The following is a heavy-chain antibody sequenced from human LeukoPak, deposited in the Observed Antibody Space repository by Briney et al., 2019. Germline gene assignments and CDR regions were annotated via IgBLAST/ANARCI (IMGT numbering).Heavy chain of an antibody. CDR1: GFTFSGYA. V-gene: IGHV3-23*01. J-gene: IGHJ4*02. D-gene: IGHD3-22*01. CDR2: ISGSGGST. Sequence: GGSLRLSCAASGFTFSGYAMSWVRQAPGKGLEWVSAISGSGGSTYYADSVKGRFTISRDNSKNTLYLQMNSLRAEDTAVYYCAKKTNYYDSSGYSGYYFDYWGQGTLVTVSS. CDR3: AKKTNYYDSSGYSGYYFDY.